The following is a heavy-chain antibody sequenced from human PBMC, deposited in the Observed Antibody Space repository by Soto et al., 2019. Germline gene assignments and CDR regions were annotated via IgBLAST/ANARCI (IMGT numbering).Heavy chain of an antibody. Sequence: QVQLVQSGAEVKKPGSSVKVSCKASGGTFSSYAISWVRQAPGQGLEWMGGIIPIFGTANYAQKFQGRVTITADESTSTAYMELSSLRSEDTAVYYCAGWPAGEKAAAGERYGMDVWGQGTTVTVSS. CDR2: IIPIFGTA. D-gene: IGHD6-13*01. V-gene: IGHV1-69*01. J-gene: IGHJ6*02. CDR1: GGTFSSYA. CDR3: AGWPAGEKAAAGERYGMDV.